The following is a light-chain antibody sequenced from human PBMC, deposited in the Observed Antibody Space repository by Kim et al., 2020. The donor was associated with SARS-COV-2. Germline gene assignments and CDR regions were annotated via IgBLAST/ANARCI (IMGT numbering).Light chain of an antibody. CDR1: QRVSSN. Sequence: EIVMTQSPATLSVSPGERATLSCRASQRVSSNLAWYQQKPGQAPRLLIYGASTRATGIPARFSGRGSGREFTLTSSSLQSGDFAVYYCQQYKKWPFSFGRRTKVDLK. V-gene: IGKV3-15*01. CDR3: QQYKKWPFS. J-gene: IGKJ3*01. CDR2: GAS.